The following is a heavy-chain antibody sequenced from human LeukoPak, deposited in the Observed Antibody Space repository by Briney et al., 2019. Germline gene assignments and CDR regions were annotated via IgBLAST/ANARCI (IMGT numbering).Heavy chain of an antibody. Sequence: GRSLTLSCAASGFTFSSNGMQWVRQAPGKGLEWVALIWYDGSKKYYADSVKGRFTISRDNPENTLYLKLNSLSSEDTAIYYCARLQGVSTFDYWGQGTLVTVSS. CDR1: GFTFSSNG. CDR2: IWYDGSKK. CDR3: ARLQGVSTFDY. D-gene: IGHD5/OR15-5a*01. J-gene: IGHJ4*02. V-gene: IGHV3-33*01.